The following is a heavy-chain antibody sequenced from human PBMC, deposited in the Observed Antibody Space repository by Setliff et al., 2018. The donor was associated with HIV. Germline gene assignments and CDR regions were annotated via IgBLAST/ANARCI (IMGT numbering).Heavy chain of an antibody. D-gene: IGHD1-1*01. CDR1: GFPFSNAW. Sequence: GGSLRLSCAASGFPFSNAWMNWVRQAPGKGLEWVAFRRYDGSNLYYADSVKGRFTISRDSYKDTAYLQMNSLRAEDTAVYYCARDLNWAFDYWGQGILVTVSS. CDR2: RRYDGSNL. V-gene: IGHV3-30*02. CDR3: ARDLNWAFDY. J-gene: IGHJ4*02.